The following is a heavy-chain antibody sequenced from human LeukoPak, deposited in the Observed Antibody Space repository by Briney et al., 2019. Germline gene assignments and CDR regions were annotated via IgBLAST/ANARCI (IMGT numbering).Heavy chain of an antibody. D-gene: IGHD5-18*01. CDR1: GGSISSYY. V-gene: IGHV4-59*01. Sequence: SETLSLTCTVSGGSISSYYWSWIRQPPGKGLEWIGYIYYSGSTNYNPSHKSRVTISVDTSKNQFSLKLSSVTAADTAVYYCALNVDTAMVYDYWGQGTLVTVSS. CDR2: IYYSGST. J-gene: IGHJ4*02. CDR3: ALNVDTAMVYDY.